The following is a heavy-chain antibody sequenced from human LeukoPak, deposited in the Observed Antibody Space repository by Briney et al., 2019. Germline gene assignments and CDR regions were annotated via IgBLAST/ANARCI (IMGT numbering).Heavy chain of an antibody. CDR1: GYTFTSYD. CDR2: MNPNSGNT. Sequence: ASVKVSCKASGYTFTSYDINWVRQATGQGLEWMGWMNPNSGNTGYAQKFQGRVTITRNTSISTAYMELSSLRSEDTAVYYCARDGVSMVRGVIPNFDYWGQGTLVTVSS. J-gene: IGHJ4*02. V-gene: IGHV1-8*03. D-gene: IGHD3-10*01. CDR3: ARDGVSMVRGVIPNFDY.